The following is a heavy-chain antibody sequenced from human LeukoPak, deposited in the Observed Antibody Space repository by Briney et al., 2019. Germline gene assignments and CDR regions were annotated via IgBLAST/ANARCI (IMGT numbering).Heavy chain of an antibody. Sequence: GGSLRLSCAASGFTVSSNYMSWVRQAPGKGLECVSAIYSGGSTYYADSVKGRFTISRDNSKNTLYLQMNSLRAEDTAVYYCASITMARGADYGMDVWGQGTTVTVSS. D-gene: IGHD3-10*01. J-gene: IGHJ6*02. V-gene: IGHV3-66*01. CDR3: ASITMARGADYGMDV. CDR1: GFTVSSNY. CDR2: IYSGGST.